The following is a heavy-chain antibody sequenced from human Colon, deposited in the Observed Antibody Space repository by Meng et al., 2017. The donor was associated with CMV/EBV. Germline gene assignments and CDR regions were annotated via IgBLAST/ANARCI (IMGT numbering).Heavy chain of an antibody. CDR2: ITGSGSKV. Sequence: GESLKISCAASGFAFSDFYMSWIRQAPGKGLEWISYITGSGSKVYYADSVKGRFTVSRDNAKNSLYLQMNSLRPEDTALYYCAKDMWGLGDYWGQGTLVTVSS. D-gene: IGHD7-27*01. CDR1: GFAFSDFY. CDR3: AKDMWGLGDY. V-gene: IGHV3-11*01. J-gene: IGHJ4*02.